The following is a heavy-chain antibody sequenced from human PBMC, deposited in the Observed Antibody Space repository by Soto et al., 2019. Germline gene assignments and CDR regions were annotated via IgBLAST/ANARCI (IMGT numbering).Heavy chain of an antibody. CDR2: MNPNSGDT. J-gene: IGHJ4*02. V-gene: IGHV1-8*01. D-gene: IGHD1-1*01. CDR3: ARVGGNWNDDYFDY. CDR1: GYTFTSHD. Sequence: QVQLVQSGTEVKKPGASVKVSCKASGYTFTSHDINWVRQATGQGLEWMGWMNPNSGDTGYAQKVQGRVTMTRDTSIRTAYMELSSLRSEDTAVYYCARVGGNWNDDYFDYWGQGTLVTVSS.